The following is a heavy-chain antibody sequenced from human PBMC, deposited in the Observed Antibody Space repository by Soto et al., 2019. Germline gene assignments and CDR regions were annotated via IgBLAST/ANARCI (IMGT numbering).Heavy chain of an antibody. Sequence: QVQLVESGGGVVRPGTSLRLSCAATGFSFSAHGMHWVLQAPGKGLEWLAVINDGSEEGYADSVRGRFTISRDNARNILYLQMDNVRAEDSALYYCARDDLFVDNGLDHWGQGTLVTVSS. J-gene: IGHJ4*02. CDR1: GFSFSAHG. CDR3: ARDDLFVDNGLDH. V-gene: IGHV3-33*01. CDR2: INDGSEE. D-gene: IGHD1-1*01.